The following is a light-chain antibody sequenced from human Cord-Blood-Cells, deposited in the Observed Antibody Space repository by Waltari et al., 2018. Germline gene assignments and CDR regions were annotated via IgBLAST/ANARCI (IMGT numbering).Light chain of an antibody. Sequence: EIVMTQSPAPLSVSPGERATLPCRASQSVSSNLAWYQQQKPGQAPRLLIYGASTRATGIPARFSGSGSGTEFTLTISSLQSEDFAVYYCQQYNNWPLTFGGGTKVEIK. CDR2: GAS. CDR3: QQYNNWPLT. CDR1: QSVSSN. V-gene: IGKV3-15*01. J-gene: IGKJ4*01.